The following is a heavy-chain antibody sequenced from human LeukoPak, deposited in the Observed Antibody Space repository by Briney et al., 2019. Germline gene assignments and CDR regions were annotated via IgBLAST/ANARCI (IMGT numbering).Heavy chain of an antibody. V-gene: IGHV4-4*09. CDR1: GGSFTRYY. Sequence: PSETLSLTCTVSGGSFTRYYWSWIRQPPGKGLEWIGYIFPGGNTNYNPSLKSRVTISVDTSKNQFSLRLTSVMAADTAMYYCARLLDLASFDIWGRGTMVTVSS. J-gene: IGHJ3*02. D-gene: IGHD1-7*01. CDR2: IFPGGNT. CDR3: ARLLDLASFDI.